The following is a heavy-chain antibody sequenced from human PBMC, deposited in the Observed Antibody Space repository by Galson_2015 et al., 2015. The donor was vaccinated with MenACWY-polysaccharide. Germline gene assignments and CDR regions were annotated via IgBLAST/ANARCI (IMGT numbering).Heavy chain of an antibody. CDR1: GFTFSSYW. Sequence: SLRLSCAAPGFTFSSYWMSWVRQAPGKGLEWVANIKQDESEKYYVGSVKGRFTISRDNAKNSLYLEMNSLRAEDTAVYYCARAWEVPPAHYFDHWGQGRLVIVSS. J-gene: IGHJ4*02. D-gene: IGHD2-2*01. CDR3: ARAWEVPPAHYFDH. CDR2: IKQDESEK. V-gene: IGHV3-7*03.